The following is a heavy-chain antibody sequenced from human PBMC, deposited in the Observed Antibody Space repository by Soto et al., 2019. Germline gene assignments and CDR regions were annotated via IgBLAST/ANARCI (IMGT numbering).Heavy chain of an antibody. J-gene: IGHJ6*02. Sequence: QVQLEESGPGLVKPSQTLSLTCSVSGGSFCSDSFIWSWVRQFPGKGLEWIGYIYYSGTTYYNPSLRSRVIMSVDTSKNQFSLKLSSVTAADTAVYYCARDHKRDGMDVWGQGTTVTVSS. D-gene: IGHD6-25*01. CDR3: ARDHKRDGMDV. CDR2: IYYSGTT. CDR1: GGSFCSDSFI. V-gene: IGHV4-31*03.